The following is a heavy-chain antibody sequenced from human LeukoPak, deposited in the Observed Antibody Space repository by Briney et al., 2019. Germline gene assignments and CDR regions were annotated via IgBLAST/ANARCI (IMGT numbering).Heavy chain of an antibody. J-gene: IGHJ3*02. V-gene: IGHV3-23*01. CDR1: GFTFSSYA. D-gene: IGHD1-1*01. CDR2: ISGSGGST. Sequence: GGSLRLSCAASGFTFSSYAMSWVRQAPGKGLEWVAAISGSGGSTYYADSVKGRFTISRDSSKNTLYLQMNSLRAEDTAVYYCAKGQLGTRLDDAFDIWGQGTMVTVSS. CDR3: AKGQLGTRLDDAFDI.